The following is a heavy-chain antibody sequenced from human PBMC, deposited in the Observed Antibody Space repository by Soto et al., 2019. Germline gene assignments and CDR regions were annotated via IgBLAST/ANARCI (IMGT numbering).Heavy chain of an antibody. CDR1: GGSISSGGYS. V-gene: IGHV4-61*02. CDR2: IYTSGST. Sequence: SETMSLTCAVSGGSISSGGYSWSWIRQPPGKGLEWIGRIYTSGSTNYNPSLKSRVTMSVDTSKNQFSLKLSSVTAADTAVYYCARVRDYGGYAYYFDFWGQRPLVTVSS. D-gene: IGHD4-17*01. CDR3: ARVRDYGGYAYYFDF. J-gene: IGHJ4*02.